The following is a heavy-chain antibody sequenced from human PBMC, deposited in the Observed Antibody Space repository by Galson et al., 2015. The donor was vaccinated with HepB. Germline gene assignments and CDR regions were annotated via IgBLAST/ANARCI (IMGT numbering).Heavy chain of an antibody. CDR3: TREGYDYVWGSYYDY. CDR1: GFTFGDYA. D-gene: IGHD3-16*01. CDR2: IRSKAYGGTT. Sequence: SLRLSCAASGFTFGDYAMSWFRQAPGKGLEWVGFIRSKAYGGTTEYAASVKGRFTISRDDSKSIAYLQMNSLKTEDTAVYYCTREGYDYVWGSYYDYWGQGTLVTVSS. J-gene: IGHJ4*02. V-gene: IGHV3-49*03.